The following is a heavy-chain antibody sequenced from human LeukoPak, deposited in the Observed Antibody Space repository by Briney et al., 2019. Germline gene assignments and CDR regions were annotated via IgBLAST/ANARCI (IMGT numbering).Heavy chain of an antibody. D-gene: IGHD4-17*01. CDR1: GFTLSNFA. CDR3: AKVAEHYGDYSFDY. V-gene: IGHV3-64*02. Sequence: PGGSLRLSCTASGFTLSNFAMHWVRQSPDKGLQYVSAISTNGSRTFYADSVKGRFIISRDNSKNTLYLQMGSLRAEDTAVYYCAKVAEHYGDYSFDYWGQGTLVTVSS. CDR2: ISTNGSRT. J-gene: IGHJ4*02.